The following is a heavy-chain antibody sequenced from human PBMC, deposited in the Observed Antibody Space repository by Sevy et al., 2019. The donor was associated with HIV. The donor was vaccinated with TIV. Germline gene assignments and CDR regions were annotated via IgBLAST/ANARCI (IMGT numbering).Heavy chain of an antibody. CDR1: GDFISNSSHS. CDR2: IYSSGST. Sequence: SEILSLTCTVSGDFISNSSHSWGWIRQPPGKGLKWIGSIYSSGSTYYNPPLKSRVTMSADTSKNQFSLWLRSVTAADTAVYYCSIHANYCLLSFYYYGMDVWGQGTTVTVSS. CDR3: SIHANYCLLSFYYYGMDV. J-gene: IGHJ6*02. V-gene: IGHV4-39*01. D-gene: IGHD3-10*01.